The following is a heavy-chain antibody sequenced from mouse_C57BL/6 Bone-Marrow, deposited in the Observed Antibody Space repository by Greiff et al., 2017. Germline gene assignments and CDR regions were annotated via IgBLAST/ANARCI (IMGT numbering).Heavy chain of an antibody. D-gene: IGHD1-1*01. Sequence: QVQLQQSGTELVKPGASVKLSCKASGYTFTSYWMPWVKPRPGPGREWIGNINPSNGGTNYNEKFKSKATLTIDKSSSTAYMQLSSLTSEDSAVYDCALYYYGSDWYFDVWGTGTTVTVSS. J-gene: IGHJ1*03. CDR2: INPSNGGT. V-gene: IGHV1-53*01. CDR3: ALYYYGSDWYFDV. CDR1: GYTFTSYW.